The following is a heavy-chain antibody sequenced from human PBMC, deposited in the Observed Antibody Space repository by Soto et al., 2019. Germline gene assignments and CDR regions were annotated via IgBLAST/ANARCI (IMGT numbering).Heavy chain of an antibody. D-gene: IGHD2-2*01. J-gene: IGHJ4*02. V-gene: IGHV5-51*01. Sequence: PWESLKIYCSGAGYVFTSDCIVLVRHMPGKGLEWMGIIYPGDSDTRYSPSFQGQVTISAYKSISTAYLQWSSLKASDTAMYYCARLMATSTSFDYWGQGTLVTVSS. CDR1: GYVFTSDC. CDR3: ARLMATSTSFDY. CDR2: IYPGDSDT.